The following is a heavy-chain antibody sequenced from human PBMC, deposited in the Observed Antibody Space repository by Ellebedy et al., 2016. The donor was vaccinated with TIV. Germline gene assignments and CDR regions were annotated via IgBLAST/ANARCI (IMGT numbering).Heavy chain of an antibody. CDR3: AKGYDYHFDY. CDR1: GYTFTSYW. Sequence: GESLKISCKGSGYTFTSYWIGWVRQMPGKGLEWMGSIYPGDSDTRYSPSFQDQVTISADISITTAYLQWSSLKASDTAMYYCAKGYDYHFDYWGQGNLVTVSS. J-gene: IGHJ4*02. D-gene: IGHD3-22*01. CDR2: IYPGDSDT. V-gene: IGHV5-51*01.